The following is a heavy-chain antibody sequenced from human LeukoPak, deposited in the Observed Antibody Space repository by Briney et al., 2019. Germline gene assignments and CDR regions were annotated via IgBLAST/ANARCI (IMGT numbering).Heavy chain of an antibody. D-gene: IGHD5-18*01. Sequence: GGSLRLSCAASGFTFSSYGMHWVRQAPGKGLEWVAVISYDGSNKYYADSVKGRFTISRDNSKNTLYLQMNSLRAGDTAVYYCAKVVNTAMAGPFDYWGQGTLVTVSS. J-gene: IGHJ4*02. V-gene: IGHV3-30*18. CDR3: AKVVNTAMAGPFDY. CDR1: GFTFSSYG. CDR2: ISYDGSNK.